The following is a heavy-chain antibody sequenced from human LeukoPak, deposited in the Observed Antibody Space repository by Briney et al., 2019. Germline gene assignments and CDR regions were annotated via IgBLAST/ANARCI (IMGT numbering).Heavy chain of an antibody. V-gene: IGHV3-9*01. J-gene: IGHJ4*02. CDR3: AKGGGTTDGSFDY. Sequence: PGGSLRLSCAASGFTFDDYAMHWVRQAPGKGLEWVSGISWNSGSIGYADSVKGRFTISRDNAKNSLYLQMNSLRAEDTALYYCAKGGGTTDGSFDYWGQGTLVTVSS. D-gene: IGHD1-1*01. CDR1: GFTFDDYA. CDR2: ISWNSGSI.